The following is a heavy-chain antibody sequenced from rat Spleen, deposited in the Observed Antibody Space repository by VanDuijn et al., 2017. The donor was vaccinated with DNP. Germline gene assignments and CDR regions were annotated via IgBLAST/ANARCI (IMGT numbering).Heavy chain of an antibody. V-gene: IGHV5-7*01. CDR3: ARDDYGSYGAMDA. Sequence: EVQLVESGGGLVQPGRSLKLSCAASGFTFSDYAMAWVRQAPKKGPEWVATISYDGSRTYYRDSVKGRFTISRDNAKSTLYLQMDSLRSEDTATYYCARDDYGSYGAMDAWGQGTSVTVSS. CDR1: GFTFSDYA. CDR2: ISYDGSRT. J-gene: IGHJ4*01. D-gene: IGHD1-3*01.